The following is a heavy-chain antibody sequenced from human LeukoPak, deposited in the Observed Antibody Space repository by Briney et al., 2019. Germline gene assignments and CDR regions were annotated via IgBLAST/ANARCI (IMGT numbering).Heavy chain of an antibody. CDR2: IHHSGST. V-gene: IGHV4-38-2*01. D-gene: IGHD2-2*01. CDR3: ARLPYCSSTTCYSPYYFDY. J-gene: IGHJ4*02. Sequence: SETLSLTCGVSGFSISSGHYRGWIRQPPGEGLEWIGSIHHSGSTYYNPSLKSRVTISVDTSKNQFSLNLSSVTAADTAVYYCARLPYCSSTTCYSPYYFDYWGQGTLVTVSS. CDR1: GFSISSGHY.